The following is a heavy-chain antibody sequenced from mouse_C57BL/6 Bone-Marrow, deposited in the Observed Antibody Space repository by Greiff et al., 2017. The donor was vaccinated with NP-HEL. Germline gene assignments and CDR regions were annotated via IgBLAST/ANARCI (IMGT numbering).Heavy chain of an antibody. V-gene: IGHV1-69*01. J-gene: IGHJ2*01. CDR1: GYTFTSYW. Sequence: QVQLQQPGAELVMPGASVKLSCKASGYTFTSYWMHWVKQRPGQGLEWIGEIDPSDSYTNYNQKFKGKSTLTVDKSSSTAYMQLSSLTSEDSAVYYCASRQLRLRGYFDYGGQGTTLTVSS. D-gene: IGHD3-2*02. CDR3: ASRQLRLRGYFDY. CDR2: IDPSDSYT.